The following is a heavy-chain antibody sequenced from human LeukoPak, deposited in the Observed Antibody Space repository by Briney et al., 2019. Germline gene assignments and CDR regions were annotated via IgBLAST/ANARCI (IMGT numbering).Heavy chain of an antibody. CDR1: GGSISSSSYY. Sequence: PSETLSLTCTLSGGSISSSSYYWGWIRQPPGKGLEWIGSIFYSGSTDHNPSLRSRVTISVDTSKNQFSLKLSSVTAADTAVCYCARLVLGIMSAFDIWGQGTVVTVAS. V-gene: IGHV4-39*01. CDR2: IFYSGST. CDR3: ARLVLGIMSAFDI. D-gene: IGHD3-16*01. J-gene: IGHJ3*02.